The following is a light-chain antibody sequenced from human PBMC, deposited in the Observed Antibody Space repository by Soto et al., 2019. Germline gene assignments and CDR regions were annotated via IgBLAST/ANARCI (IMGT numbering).Light chain of an antibody. CDR2: KVS. CDR1: SNDIGGYNY. J-gene: IGLJ3*02. V-gene: IGLV2-14*01. Sequence: QSALTQPASVSGSPGQSITIPCTGSSNDIGGYNYVSWYQQHPGRAPKLVIYKVSDRPSGVSTRFSASKSGNTASLTISGLQAEGEADYYCSSYSTTTTPQWVFGGGTKLTVL. CDR3: SSYSTTTTPQWV.